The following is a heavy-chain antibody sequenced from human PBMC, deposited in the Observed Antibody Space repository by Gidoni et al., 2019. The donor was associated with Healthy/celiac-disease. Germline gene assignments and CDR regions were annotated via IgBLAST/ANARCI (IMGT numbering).Heavy chain of an antibody. CDR3: ARDSGWFGEFRDFDY. D-gene: IGHD3-10*01. CDR1: GFTFSSYA. V-gene: IGHV3-30*04. Sequence: QVQLVESGGGVVQPGRSLRLSCAASGFTFSSYAMHWVRQAPGKGLEWVAVISYDGSNKYYADSVKGRFTISRDNSKNTLYLQMNSLRAEDTAVYYCARDSGWFGEFRDFDYWGQGTLVTVSS. J-gene: IGHJ4*02. CDR2: ISYDGSNK.